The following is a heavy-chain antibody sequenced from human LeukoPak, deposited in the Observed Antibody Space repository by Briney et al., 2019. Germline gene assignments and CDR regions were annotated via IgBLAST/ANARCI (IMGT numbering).Heavy chain of an antibody. J-gene: IGHJ4*02. D-gene: IGHD4-11*01. CDR1: GFTFEDFD. Sequence: GGSLRLSCEGSGFTFEDFDMTWVRQAPGKGLEWVSTIKWNGDVIGYAGSVKGRFIISRDNAKNSLFLQMNSLRADDTAFYYCARDPTLYSRDYWGQGALVTVSS. CDR2: IKWNGDVI. CDR3: ARDPTLYSRDY. V-gene: IGHV3-20*04.